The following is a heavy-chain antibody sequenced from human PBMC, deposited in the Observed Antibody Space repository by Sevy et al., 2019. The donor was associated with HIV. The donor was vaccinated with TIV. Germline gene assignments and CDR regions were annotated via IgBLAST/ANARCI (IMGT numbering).Heavy chain of an antibody. CDR1: GYTFTGYY. CDR2: INPNSGGT. J-gene: IGHJ4*02. V-gene: IGHV1-2*02. Sequence: ASVKVSCKASGYTFTGYYMHWVRQAPGQGLEWMGWINPNSGGTNYAQKFQGRVTMTRDTSISTAYMELGRLRSDDTAVYYCARDLSYYYDSSGLGADYWGQGTLVTVSS. D-gene: IGHD3-22*01. CDR3: ARDLSYYYDSSGLGADY.